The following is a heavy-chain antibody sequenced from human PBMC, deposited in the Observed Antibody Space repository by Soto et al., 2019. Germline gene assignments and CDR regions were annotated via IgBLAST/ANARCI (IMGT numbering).Heavy chain of an antibody. J-gene: IGHJ4*02. CDR2: IYYSGST. CDR1: GGSISSSSYY. D-gene: IGHD3-10*01. V-gene: IGHV4-39*01. CDR3: ARHHRGYGSGSYSAPDY. Sequence: TSETLSLTCTVSGGSISSSSYYWGWIRQPPGKGLEWIGSIYYSGSTYYNPSLKSRVTISVDTSKNQFSLKLSSVTAADAAVYYCARHHRGYGSGSYSAPDYWGQGTLVTVSS.